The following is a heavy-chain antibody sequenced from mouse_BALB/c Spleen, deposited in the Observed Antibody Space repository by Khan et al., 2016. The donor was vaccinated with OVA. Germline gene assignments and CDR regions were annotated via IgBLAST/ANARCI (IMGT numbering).Heavy chain of an antibody. V-gene: IGHV1S137*01. CDR2: ISTYYGDA. CDR3: VSGSGNSRFAY. Sequence: QVQLQQSGAELVRPGVSVKISCKGSGYTFTDYAMHWVKQSHAKRLEWIGVISTYYGDASYNQKFKGKATMPVDKSSSTANMELARLKSEDSASYYCVSGSGNSRFAYWGQGTLVTVSA. J-gene: IGHJ3*01. CDR1: GYTFTDYA. D-gene: IGHD1-3*01.